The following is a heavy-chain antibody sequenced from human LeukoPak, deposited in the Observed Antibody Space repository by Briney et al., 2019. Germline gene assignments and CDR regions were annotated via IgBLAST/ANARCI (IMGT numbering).Heavy chain of an antibody. J-gene: IGHJ3*02. Sequence: GASVKVSCKASGYTFTSYYMHWVRQAPGQGLEWMGIINPSGGSTSYAQKFRGRATMTRDTSTSTVYMELSSLRSEDTAVYYCARGRIAAAGRDAFDIWGQGTMVTVSS. D-gene: IGHD6-13*01. CDR1: GYTFTSYY. CDR3: ARGRIAAAGRDAFDI. CDR2: INPSGGST. V-gene: IGHV1-46*03.